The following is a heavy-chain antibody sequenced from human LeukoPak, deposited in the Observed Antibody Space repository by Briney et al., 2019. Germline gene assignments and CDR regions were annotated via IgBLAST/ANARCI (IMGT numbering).Heavy chain of an antibody. Sequence: SQTLSLTCTVSGGSISSGSYYWSWIRQPAGKGLEWIGRIYTSGSTNYNPSLKSRVTISVDTPKNQFSLKLSSVTAADTAVYYCARGFSVHYAFDIWGQGTMVTVSS. CDR1: GGSISSGSYY. D-gene: IGHD3-10*01. V-gene: IGHV4-61*02. CDR2: IYTSGST. J-gene: IGHJ3*02. CDR3: ARGFSVHYAFDI.